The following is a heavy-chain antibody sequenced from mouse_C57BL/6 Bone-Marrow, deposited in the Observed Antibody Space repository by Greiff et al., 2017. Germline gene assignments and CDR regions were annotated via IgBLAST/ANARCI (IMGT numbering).Heavy chain of an antibody. D-gene: IGHD2-4*01. Sequence: VQLQESGPGLVAPSQSLSITCTVSGFSLTSYGVHWVRQPPGKGLEWLVVIWSDGSTTYNSALKSRLSISKDNSKNQVFLKMNSLQTDDTAMYYWARQGMITTLYYYAMDYWGQGTSVTVSS. J-gene: IGHJ4*01. CDR2: IWSDGST. CDR1: GFSLTSYG. CDR3: ARQGMITTLYYYAMDY. V-gene: IGHV2-6-1*01.